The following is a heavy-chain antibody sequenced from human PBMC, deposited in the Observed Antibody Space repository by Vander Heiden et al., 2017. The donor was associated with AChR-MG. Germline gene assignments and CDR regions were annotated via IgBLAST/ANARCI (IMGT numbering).Heavy chain of an antibody. D-gene: IGHD3-16*01. CDR3: AKDKGGNLQYFDH. Sequence: EVQAVESGGGLVHPGRSLRLSCAASGFSFQNYAMHWLRQAPGKGLVWVLGINWISGNIEYADYVKGRFTISKDNDKNSLYLQMNSLRDEDTDLYYCAKDKGGNLQYFDHWGQGTLVTVSS. V-gene: IGHV3-9*01. CDR1: GFSFQNYA. CDR2: INWISGNI. J-gene: IGHJ4*02.